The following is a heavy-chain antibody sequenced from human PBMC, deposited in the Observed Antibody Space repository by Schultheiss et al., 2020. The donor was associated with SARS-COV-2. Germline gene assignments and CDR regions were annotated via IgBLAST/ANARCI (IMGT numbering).Heavy chain of an antibody. D-gene: IGHD3-9*01. CDR1: GGSISSSNW. J-gene: IGHJ4*02. Sequence: SETLSLTCAVSGGSISSSNWWSWVRQPPGKGLEWIGEIYHSGSTNYNPSLKSRVTISVDKSKNQFSLKLSSVTAADTAVYYCARAPTGYYSIFEYWGQGTLVTVSS. CDR2: IYHSGST. CDR3: ARAPTGYYSIFEY. V-gene: IGHV4-4*02.